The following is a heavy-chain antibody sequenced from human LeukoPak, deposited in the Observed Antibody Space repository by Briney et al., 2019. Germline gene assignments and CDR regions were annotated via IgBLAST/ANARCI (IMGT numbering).Heavy chain of an antibody. CDR3: AKDREDSSSCFDY. CDR2: ISGSGGST. J-gene: IGHJ4*02. Sequence: GGSLRLSCAASGFTFSSYAMSWVRQAPGKGLEWVSAISGSGGSTYFADSVKGRFTISRDNSKNTLYLQMNSLRAEDTAVYYCAKDREDSSSCFDYWGQGTLVTVSS. CDR1: GFTFSSYA. V-gene: IGHV3-23*01. D-gene: IGHD6-13*01.